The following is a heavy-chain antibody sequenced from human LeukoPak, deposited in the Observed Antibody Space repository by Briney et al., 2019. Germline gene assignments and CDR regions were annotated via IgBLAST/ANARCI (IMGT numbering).Heavy chain of an antibody. CDR3: AKVFDS. CDR2: VFYTGKT. Sequence: SETLSLTCTVSGGSVSTSDYYWGWIRQSPVKGLEWIGDVFYTGKTNYNPSLRGRATISIDTSKNQFSLKLTYVTAADSAVYYCAKVFDSWGQGTLVTVSS. J-gene: IGHJ4*02. V-gene: IGHV4-39*07. CDR1: GGSVSTSDYY.